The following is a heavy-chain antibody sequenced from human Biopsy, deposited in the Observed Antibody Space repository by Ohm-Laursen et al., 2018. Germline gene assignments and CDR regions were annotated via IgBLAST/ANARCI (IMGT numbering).Heavy chain of an antibody. V-gene: IGHV1-69*06. CDR1: GGTFSNYG. CDR3: ATKLTGYFHH. D-gene: IGHD3-9*01. J-gene: IGHJ1*01. Sequence: ASVKVSCKFPGGTFSNYGVNWVRQAPGQGLEWLGGNIPILGTGNYAQKFQDRVTVAADTSTSTATMELRSLRSDDTAVYYCATKLTGYFHHWGQGTLVIVSS. CDR2: NIPILGTG.